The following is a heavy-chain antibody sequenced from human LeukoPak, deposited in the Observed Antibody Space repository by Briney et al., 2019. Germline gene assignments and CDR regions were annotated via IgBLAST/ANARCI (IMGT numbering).Heavy chain of an antibody. J-gene: IGHJ5*02. CDR1: GGSISSYY. V-gene: IGHV4-59*01. CDR3: AREDRLGELSFEFDP. D-gene: IGHD3-16*02. Sequence: PSETLSLTCTVSGGSISSYYWSWIRQPPGKGLEWIGYIYYSGSTNYNPSLKSRVTISVDTSKNQFSLKLSSVTAADTAVYYCAREDRLGELSFEFDPWGQGTLVTVSS. CDR2: IYYSGST.